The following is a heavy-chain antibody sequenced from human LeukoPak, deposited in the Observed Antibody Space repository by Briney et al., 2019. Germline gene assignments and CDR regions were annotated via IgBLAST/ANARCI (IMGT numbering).Heavy chain of an antibody. J-gene: IGHJ6*02. CDR2: ISVSGGST. CDR3: VRESYYYYGMDV. V-gene: IGHV3-23*01. Sequence: PGGSLRLSCAASGFTFSNYAMSWVRQAPGKGLEWVSAISVSGGSTYYADSVKGRFTISRDNAKNTLYLQVNSLRAEDTAVYYCVRESYYYYGMDVWGQGTTVTVSS. CDR1: GFTFSNYA.